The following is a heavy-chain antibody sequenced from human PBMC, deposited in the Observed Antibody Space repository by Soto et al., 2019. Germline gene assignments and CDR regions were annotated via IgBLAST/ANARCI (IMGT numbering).Heavy chain of an antibody. D-gene: IGHD3-3*01. Sequence: SETLSLTCTVSGGSISSYYWSWIRQPAGKGLEWIGRIYTSGSTDYNPSLKSRVTMSVDTSKNQFSLKLSSVTAADTAVYYCARDGWSGYFYYGMDVWGQGTTVTVSS. CDR2: IYTSGST. J-gene: IGHJ6*02. CDR1: GGSISSYY. V-gene: IGHV4-4*07. CDR3: ARDGWSGYFYYGMDV.